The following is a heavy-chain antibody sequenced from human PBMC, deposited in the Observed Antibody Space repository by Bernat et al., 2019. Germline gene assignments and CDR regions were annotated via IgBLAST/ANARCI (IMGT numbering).Heavy chain of an antibody. V-gene: IGHV3-15*07. CDR3: KTGWFGVFDH. D-gene: IGHD3-10*01. CDR1: GFTFSNAW. J-gene: IGHJ4*02. Sequence: EVQLVESGGGLVKPGGSLRLSCAASGFTFSNAWINWVRQAPGKGLEWVGRIKSKTDGGTTDYAAPVKGRFSISSDDSKNTLYLQMNSLKTEDTAVYYCKTGWFGVFDHWGQGTLVTVSS. CDR2: IKSKTDGGTT.